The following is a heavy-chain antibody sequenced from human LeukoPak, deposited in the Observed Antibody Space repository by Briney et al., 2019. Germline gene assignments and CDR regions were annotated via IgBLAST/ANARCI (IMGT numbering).Heavy chain of an antibody. D-gene: IGHD6-13*01. CDR3: ARGSWYDPNWFHP. Sequence: SETLSLTCAVYGGSFSGYYWSWIRQPPGKGLEWIGEINHSGSTNYNPSLKSRVTISVDTSKNQFSLKLSSVTAADTAVYYCARGSWYDPNWFHPWGQGTLVTVSS. CDR2: INHSGST. V-gene: IGHV4-34*01. J-gene: IGHJ5*02. CDR1: GGSFSGYY.